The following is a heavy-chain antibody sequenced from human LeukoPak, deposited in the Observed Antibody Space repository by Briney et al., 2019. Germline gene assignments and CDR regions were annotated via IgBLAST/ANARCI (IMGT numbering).Heavy chain of an antibody. CDR2: INHSGST. Sequence: SETLSLTCAVYGGSFSGYYWSWIRQPPGKGLEWIGEINHSGSTNYNPSLKSRVTISVDTSKNQFSLKLSSVTAADTAVYYCARLIVGCTDGVCYKGHDSWGHGTLVSVSS. CDR1: GGSFSGYY. CDR3: ARLIVGCTDGVCYKGHDS. V-gene: IGHV4-34*01. D-gene: IGHD2-8*01. J-gene: IGHJ5*01.